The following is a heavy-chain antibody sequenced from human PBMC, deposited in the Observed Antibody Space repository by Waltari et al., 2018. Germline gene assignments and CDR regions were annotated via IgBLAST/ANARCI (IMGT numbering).Heavy chain of an antibody. J-gene: IGHJ4*02. CDR1: GYTFTGYY. V-gene: IGHV1-2*02. Sequence: QVQLVQSGAEVKKPGASVKVSCKASGYTFTGYYMHWVRQAPGPGLEWRGWINPNSGGTNYAQKFQGRVTMTRDTSISTAYMELSRLRSDDTAVYYCAREVAYYYDSSGYYGWGGLPDYWGQGTLVTVSS. D-gene: IGHD3-22*01. CDR2: INPNSGGT. CDR3: AREVAYYYDSSGYYGWGGLPDY.